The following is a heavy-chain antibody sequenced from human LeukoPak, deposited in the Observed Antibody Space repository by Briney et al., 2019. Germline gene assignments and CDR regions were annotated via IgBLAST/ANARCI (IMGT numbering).Heavy chain of an antibody. CDR3: AKDEGGDYVGLDY. Sequence: AGGSLRLSCADSGFTFTFYGMHWARQAPGKGLEWLAVISDDGTKKSYADSVKGRFTISRDNSKNTLYLQMNSLRPEDTAVYYCAKDEGGDYVGLDYWGQGTLVTVSS. CDR2: ISDDGTKK. D-gene: IGHD4-17*01. V-gene: IGHV3-30*18. CDR1: GFTFTFYG. J-gene: IGHJ4*02.